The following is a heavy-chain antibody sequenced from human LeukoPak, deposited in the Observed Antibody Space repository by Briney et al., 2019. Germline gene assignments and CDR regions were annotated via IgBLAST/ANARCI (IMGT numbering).Heavy chain of an antibody. CDR2: IYCSGST. V-gene: IGHV4-59*01. Sequence: SETLSLTCTVSGGSISSYYWSWIRQPPGEGLEGVGYIYCSGSTNYNPSLKSRVTISVDTSKNQFSLKLSSVTAADTAVYYCARASYSYDINGWVPFDYWGQGTLVTVSS. CDR1: GGSISSYY. D-gene: IGHD3-22*01. J-gene: IGHJ4*02. CDR3: ARASYSYDINGWVPFDY.